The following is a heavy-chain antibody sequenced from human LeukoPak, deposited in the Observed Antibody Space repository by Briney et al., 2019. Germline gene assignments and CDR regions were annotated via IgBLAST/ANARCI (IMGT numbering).Heavy chain of an antibody. D-gene: IGHD3-22*01. J-gene: IGHJ4*02. CDR3: SKLVGVTMKVVFISPFAY. V-gene: IGHV3-23*01. CDR1: GFTFSSYA. Sequence: GGSQRLSCAASGFTFSSYAMSWVRQAPGKGLEWVSAISGSGGSTYYADSEKGRFTISRDNSKNTLYLQMNSLRAEDTAVYYCSKLVGVTMKVVFISPFAYWGKGTLVPVPQ. CDR2: ISGSGGST.